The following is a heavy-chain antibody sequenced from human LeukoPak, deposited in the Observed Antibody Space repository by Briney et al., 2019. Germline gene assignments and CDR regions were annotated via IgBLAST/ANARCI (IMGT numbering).Heavy chain of an antibody. CDR1: GFTFSSRW. D-gene: IGHD5-24*01. J-gene: IGHJ3*02. Sequence: GGSLRLSCAASGFTFSSRWMYWVRQAPGKGLEWVANIKQDGSEKYYVDSVKGRFTISRDNAKNSLYLQMNSLRTEDTAVYYCARGANYAFDIWGQGTMVTVSS. CDR2: IKQDGSEK. V-gene: IGHV3-7*01. CDR3: ARGANYAFDI.